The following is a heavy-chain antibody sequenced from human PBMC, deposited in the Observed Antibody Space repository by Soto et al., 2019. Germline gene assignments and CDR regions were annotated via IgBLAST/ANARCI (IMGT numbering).Heavy chain of an antibody. CDR2: IYWHDDK. CDR1: GFSLSTTGVG. D-gene: IGHD3-9*01. V-gene: IGHV2-5*01. CDR3: TPRGGATVALFSSGY. J-gene: IGHJ4*02. Sequence: SGPTLVNPTHTLTLTCTFSGFSLSTTGVGVSWIRQPPGKALEWLALIYWHDDKRYSPSLKSSLTITKDTSKNQLCITMTNMGPVDTATYYCTPRGGATVALFSSGYWGRGALVTVSS.